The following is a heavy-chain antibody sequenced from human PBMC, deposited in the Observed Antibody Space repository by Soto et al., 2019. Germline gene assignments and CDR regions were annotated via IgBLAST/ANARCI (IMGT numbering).Heavy chain of an antibody. D-gene: IGHD2-2*01. Sequence: GGSLRLSCAASGFTFSSYSMNWVRQAPGKGLEWVSSISSSSSYIYYADSVKGRFTISRDNAKNSLYLQMNSLRAEDTAVYYCARKEGDIVVVPDETFYYYYYMDVWGKGTTVTVSS. CDR2: ISSSSSYI. J-gene: IGHJ6*03. CDR1: GFTFSSYS. CDR3: ARKEGDIVVVPDETFYYYYYMDV. V-gene: IGHV3-21*01.